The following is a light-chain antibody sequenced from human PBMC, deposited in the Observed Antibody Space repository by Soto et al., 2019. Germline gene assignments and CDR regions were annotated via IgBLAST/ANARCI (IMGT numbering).Light chain of an antibody. J-gene: IGKJ5*01. CDR3: QQYDNLLPIT. CDR2: DAS. Sequence: IQMTQSPSSLSASVGDRVTITCQASQDISKNLNWYQQKPGKAPKLLIYDASSLQTGVPSMFRGSGSATHFTFTISSLQPEDVATYYCQQYDNLLPITFGQGTRLEIK. CDR1: QDISKN. V-gene: IGKV1-33*01.